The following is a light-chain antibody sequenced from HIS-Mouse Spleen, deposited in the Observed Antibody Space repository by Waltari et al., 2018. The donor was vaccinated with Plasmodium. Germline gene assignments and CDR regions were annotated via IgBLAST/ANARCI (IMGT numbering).Light chain of an antibody. CDR1: QSVSSN. CDR2: GAS. V-gene: IGKV3-15*01. Sequence: EIVMTQSPATLSVSPGERATLSCRASQSVSSNLAWYQQKPGQAPRLLIYGASTRATGISARFSGSGSGTEFTLTISRLQSEDFAVYYCQQYNNWSFTFGPGTKGDIK. CDR3: QQYNNWSFT. J-gene: IGKJ3*01.